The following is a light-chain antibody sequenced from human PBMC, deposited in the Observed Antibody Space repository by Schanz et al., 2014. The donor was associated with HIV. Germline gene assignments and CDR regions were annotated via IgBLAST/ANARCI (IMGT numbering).Light chain of an antibody. CDR3: GSCSPTNTCT. CDR1: SSDVGSYNL. CDR2: EGS. V-gene: IGLV2-14*02. J-gene: IGLJ3*02. Sequence: QSALTQPASVSGSPGQSITISCTGTSSDVGSYNLVSWYQQHPGKAPKLMIYEGSKRPSGVSNRFSGSKSGNTASLTISGLQAEDEADYYCGSCSPTNTCTFGGGTKLTVL.